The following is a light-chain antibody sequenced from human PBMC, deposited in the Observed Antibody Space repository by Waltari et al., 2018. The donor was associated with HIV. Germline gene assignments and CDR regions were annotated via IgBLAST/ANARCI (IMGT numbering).Light chain of an antibody. CDR3: QQRSSWPLT. CDR1: QTVSTY. Sequence: EIVLTQSPGTLSLFPGERATLSCRASQTVSTYLAWYQQKPGQAPRLLIYDASNRATDIPARFSGSGSGTDFTLTISSLEPEDFAIYYCQQRSSWPLTFGGGTKVEI. V-gene: IGKV3-11*01. CDR2: DAS. J-gene: IGKJ4*01.